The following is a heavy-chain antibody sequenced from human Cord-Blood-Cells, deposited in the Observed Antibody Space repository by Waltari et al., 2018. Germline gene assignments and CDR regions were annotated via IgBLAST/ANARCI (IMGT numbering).Heavy chain of an antibody. J-gene: IGHJ4*02. D-gene: IGHD6-13*01. CDR3: ARVGAIIAAAADY. CDR1: AYTFTRSC. Sequence: QVQLVQSGAEAKKPGASVKISCRAPAYTFTRSCLHWVRAAPGKGLEGMEWINHNSGDTNFAQKLQGRFTMTRDTSISTAYMELSRLISDDTAVYYCARVGAIIAAAADYWGQGPLVTVSS. CDR2: INHNSGDT. V-gene: IGHV1-2*02.